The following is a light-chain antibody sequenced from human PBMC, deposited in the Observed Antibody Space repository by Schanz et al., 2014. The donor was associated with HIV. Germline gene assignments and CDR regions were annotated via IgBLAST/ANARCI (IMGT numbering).Light chain of an antibody. CDR2: DAS. CDR3: LQHHSSPYT. Sequence: DIQMTQSPSSLSASVGDRVTITCRASQDIRTDIVWFQQKPGTAPKRLIYDASSLQSGVPSRFSGSGSGTDFTLTITSLQPEDFATYYCLQHHSSPYTFGQGTKLDIK. CDR1: QDIRTD. J-gene: IGKJ2*01. V-gene: IGKV1-17*01.